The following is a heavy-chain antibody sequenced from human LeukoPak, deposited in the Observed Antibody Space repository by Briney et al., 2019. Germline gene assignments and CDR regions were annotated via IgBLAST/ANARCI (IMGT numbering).Heavy chain of an antibody. CDR2: ISAYNGNT. D-gene: IGHD6-19*01. V-gene: IGHV1-18*01. J-gene: IGHJ5*02. CDR3: ARDGHSSGWYVVGWFDP. CDR1: GYTFTSYG. Sequence: ASVKVSCKASGYTFTSYGISWVRQAPGQGLEWMGWISAYNGNTNYAQKLQGRVTMTTDTSTSTAHMELRSLRSDDTAVYYCARDGHSSGWYVVGWFDPWGQGTLVTVSS.